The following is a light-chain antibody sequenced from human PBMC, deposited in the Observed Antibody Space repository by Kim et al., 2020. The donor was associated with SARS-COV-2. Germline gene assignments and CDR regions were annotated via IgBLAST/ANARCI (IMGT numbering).Light chain of an antibody. J-gene: IGLJ2*01. CDR1: SGSIARNY. V-gene: IGLV6-57*03. Sequence: KSVSISCTRGSGSIARNYVEWYQQRPGSAPTTVIYQDNQRPSGVPGRFSGSIDSSSNSASLTISGLKTEDEADYYCQSYDSSNQGVFGGGTQLTVL. CDR2: QDN. CDR3: QSYDSSNQGV.